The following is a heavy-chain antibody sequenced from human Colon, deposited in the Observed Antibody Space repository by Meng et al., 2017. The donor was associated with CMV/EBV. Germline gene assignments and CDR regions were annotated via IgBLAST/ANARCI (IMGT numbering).Heavy chain of an antibody. V-gene: IGHV1-18*01. CDR2: INLWNGNI. CDR3: ARDLFSPGGNSCFDY. J-gene: IGHJ4*02. Sequence: ASVKVSCKASGYTFNKHGINWVRQAPGQGLEWMRWINLWNGNIEYAQKFQGRITLTTDESTSTVYMELRSLTSDDTAVYYCARDLFSPGGNSCFDYWGQGTVVTVSS. D-gene: IGHD3-16*01. CDR1: GYTFNKHG.